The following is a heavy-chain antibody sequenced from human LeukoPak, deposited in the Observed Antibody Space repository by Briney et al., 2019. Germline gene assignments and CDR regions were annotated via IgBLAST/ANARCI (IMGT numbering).Heavy chain of an antibody. J-gene: IGHJ4*02. Sequence: PSETLSLTCTVSGGSISSDYWSWIRQPPGKGLEWIGYIYYRGSTNYNPSRKSRVTISVDTSKNQFSLKLSSVTAADTAVYYCARLSGYSSGHYYSDYWGQGTLVTVSS. CDR1: GGSISSDY. D-gene: IGHD3-22*01. CDR3: ARLSGYSSGHYYSDY. CDR2: IYYRGST. V-gene: IGHV4-59*01.